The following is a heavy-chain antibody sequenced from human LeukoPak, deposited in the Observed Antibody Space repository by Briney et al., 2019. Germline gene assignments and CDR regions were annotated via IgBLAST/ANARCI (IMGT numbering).Heavy chain of an antibody. Sequence: ASVKVSCKASGGTFSSYAISWVRQAPGQGLEWMGGIIPIFGTANYAQKFQGRVTITADESTSTAYMELSSLRSEDTAVYYCARVGSPNVGIGSLDYWGQGTLVTVSS. CDR1: GGTFSSYA. CDR2: IIPIFGTA. CDR3: ARVGSPNVGIGSLDY. D-gene: IGHD3-10*01. V-gene: IGHV1-69*13. J-gene: IGHJ4*02.